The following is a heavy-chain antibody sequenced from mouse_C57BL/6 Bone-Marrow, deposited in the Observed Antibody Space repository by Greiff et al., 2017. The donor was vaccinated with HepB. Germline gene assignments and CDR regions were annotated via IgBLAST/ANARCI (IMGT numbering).Heavy chain of an antibody. CDR1: GYTFTDYE. CDR3: TRIYYGSPFDY. D-gene: IGHD1-1*01. V-gene: IGHV1-15*01. Sequence: QVQLQQSGAELVRPGASVTLSYKASGYTFTDYEMHWVKQTPVHGLEWIGAIDPETGGTAYNQKFKGKAILTADKSSSTAYMELRSLTSEGSAVYYCTRIYYGSPFDYWGQGTTLTVSS. CDR2: IDPETGGT. J-gene: IGHJ2*01.